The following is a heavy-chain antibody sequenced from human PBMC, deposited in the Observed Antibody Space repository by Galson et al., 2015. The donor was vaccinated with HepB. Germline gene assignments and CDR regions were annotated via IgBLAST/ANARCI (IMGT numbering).Heavy chain of an antibody. D-gene: IGHD3-10*01. CDR2: VSASGVST. J-gene: IGHJ4*02. CDR1: GFTFSDYA. V-gene: IGHV3-23*01. CDR3: AKDAVVRELSHFDF. Sequence: SLRLSCAASGFTFSDYALSWVRQAPGKGLEWVSSVSASGVSTYYADSVKGRFTISRDNSRDTLFLQMNSLRADDTAVYSCAKDAVVRELSHFDFWGQGILVTVAS.